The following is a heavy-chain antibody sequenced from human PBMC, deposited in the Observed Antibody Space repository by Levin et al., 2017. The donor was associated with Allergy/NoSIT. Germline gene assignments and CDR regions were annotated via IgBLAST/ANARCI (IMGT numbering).Heavy chain of an antibody. Sequence: GGSLRLSCAASGFTFDDYAMHWVRQAPGKGLEWVSLISWNSDSIGYADSVKGRFTISRDNAKNFLYLQMNSLRAEDTASYYCVKAVSYGYFDLWGRGTLVTVSS. D-gene: IGHD4-17*01. J-gene: IGHJ2*01. CDR3: VKAVSYGYFDL. CDR2: ISWNSDSI. CDR1: GFTFDDYA. V-gene: IGHV3-9*01.